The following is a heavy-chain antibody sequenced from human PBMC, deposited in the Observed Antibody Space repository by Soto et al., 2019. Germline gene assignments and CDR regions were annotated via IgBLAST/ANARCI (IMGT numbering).Heavy chain of an antibody. J-gene: IGHJ1*01. Sequence: ASVEVSCKASGYTFTGYYIHWVRQAPGQGLEWMGWINPNSGGTNYAQKFQGRVTMTRDTSISTAYMELSRLRSDDTAVYYCARGGCSGGSCYNEPWGQGTLVTVSS. CDR3: ARGGCSGGSCYNEP. CDR2: INPNSGGT. V-gene: IGHV1-2*02. D-gene: IGHD2-15*01. CDR1: GYTFTGYY.